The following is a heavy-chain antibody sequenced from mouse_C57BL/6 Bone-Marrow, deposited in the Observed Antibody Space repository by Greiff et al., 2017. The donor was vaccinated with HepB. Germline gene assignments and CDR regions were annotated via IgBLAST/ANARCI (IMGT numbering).Heavy chain of an antibody. Sequence: ESGPGLVKPSQSLSLTCSVTGYSITSGYYWNWIRQFPGNKLEWMGYISYDGSNNYNPSLKNRISITRDTSKNQFFLKLNSVTTEDTATYYCARDPRLLRAAMDYWGQGTSVTVSS. CDR3: ARDPRLLRAAMDY. D-gene: IGHD1-1*01. J-gene: IGHJ4*01. CDR1: GYSITSGYY. V-gene: IGHV3-6*01. CDR2: ISYDGSN.